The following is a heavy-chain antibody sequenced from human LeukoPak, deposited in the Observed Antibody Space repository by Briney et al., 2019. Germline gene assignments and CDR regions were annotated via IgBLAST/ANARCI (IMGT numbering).Heavy chain of an antibody. CDR2: INSDGSST. D-gene: IGHD3-9*01. CDR1: GFTFSSYW. CDR3: ARDQGGILTDYYTEFDY. J-gene: IGHJ4*02. V-gene: IGHV3-74*01. Sequence: EGSLRLSCAASGFTFSSYWMHWVRQAPGKGLVWVSRINSDGSSTSYADSVKGRFTISRDNAKNTLYLQMNSLRAEDTAVYYCARDQGGILTDYYTEFDYWGQGTLVTVSS.